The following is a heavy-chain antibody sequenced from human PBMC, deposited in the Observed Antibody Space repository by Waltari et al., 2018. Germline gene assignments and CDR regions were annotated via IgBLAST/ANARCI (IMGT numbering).Heavy chain of an antibody. CDR2: IHYSGRS. V-gene: IGHV4-59*01. CDR3: ARADTSTSYFYYYMDV. D-gene: IGHD1-26*01. CDR1: GGSTSTYY. J-gene: IGHJ6*03. Sequence: QVQLQESGPGLVKPSETLSLTCTVSGGSTSTYYWSWVRQSPGKGLEWIGYIHYSGRSLFNPSLRSRVAISLDPPNNQFSLRLRSVTAADAAIYYCARADTSTSYFYYYMDVWGKGTTVTVSS.